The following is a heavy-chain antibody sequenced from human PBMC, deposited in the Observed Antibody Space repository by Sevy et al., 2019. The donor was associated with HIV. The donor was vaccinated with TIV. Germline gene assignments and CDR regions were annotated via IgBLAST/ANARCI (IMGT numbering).Heavy chain of an antibody. CDR1: GGSISRSNYY. CDR3: ARVTWYTSGWYWFEP. CDR2: IYYSGST. D-gene: IGHD6-19*01. J-gene: IGHJ5*02. V-gene: IGHV4-39*01. Sequence: SETLSLTCTVSGGSISRSNYYWGWIRQPPGKGLEWIGSIYYSGSTYYNPSLKSRVTISVDTSKNQFSLKLGSVTAADSAVYYCARVTWYTSGWYWFEPWGQGTLVTVSS.